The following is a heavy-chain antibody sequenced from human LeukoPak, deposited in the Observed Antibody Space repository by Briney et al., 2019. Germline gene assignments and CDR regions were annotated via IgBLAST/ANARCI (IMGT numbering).Heavy chain of an antibody. CDR1: GFTFSSYG. V-gene: IGHV3-30*18. D-gene: IGHD6-19*01. J-gene: IGHJ6*02. CDR2: ISYDGSNK. Sequence: GGSLRLPCAASGFTFSSYGMHWVRQAPGKGLEWVAVISYDGSNKYYADSVKGRFTISRDNSKNTLYLQMNSLRAEDTAVYYCAKDLQGSGWYNYYYYGMDVWGQGTTVTVSS. CDR3: AKDLQGSGWYNYYYYGMDV.